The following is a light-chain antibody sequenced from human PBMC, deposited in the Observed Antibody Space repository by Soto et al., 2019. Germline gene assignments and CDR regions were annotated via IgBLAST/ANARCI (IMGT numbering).Light chain of an antibody. J-gene: IGKJ4*01. Sequence: EIVLTQSPGSLSLSPGDRATLSCRASQSVTSNYLAWYQQTPGQAPRLLIYGASSRATGIPDRFSGSGSGTDFTLTISRLEPEDVAVYYCQQYGGSPRVTFGGGTKVEMK. CDR3: QQYGGSPRVT. CDR2: GAS. CDR1: QSVTSNY. V-gene: IGKV3-20*01.